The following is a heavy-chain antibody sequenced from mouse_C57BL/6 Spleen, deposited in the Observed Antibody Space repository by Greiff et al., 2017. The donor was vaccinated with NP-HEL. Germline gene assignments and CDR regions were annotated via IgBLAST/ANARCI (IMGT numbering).Heavy chain of an antibody. D-gene: IGHD1-1*01. CDR1: GFTFSDYG. CDR2: ISSGSSTI. Sequence: EVQRVESGGGLVKPGGSLKLSCAASGFTFSDYGMHWVRQAPEKGLEWVADISSGSSTIYYADTVKGRFTISRDNAKNTLFLQMTSLRSEDTAMYYCARPGSSRAWFAYWGQGTLVTVSA. J-gene: IGHJ3*01. V-gene: IGHV5-17*01. CDR3: ARPGSSRAWFAY.